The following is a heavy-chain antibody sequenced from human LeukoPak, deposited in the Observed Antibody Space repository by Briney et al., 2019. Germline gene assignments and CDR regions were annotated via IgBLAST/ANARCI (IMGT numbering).Heavy chain of an antibody. D-gene: IGHD4-17*01. CDR2: IRSSSTYI. V-gene: IGHV3-21*01. J-gene: IGHJ4*02. CDR3: ARDYGDRCFDY. Sequence: PGGSLRLSCAASGFTFNNYGMNWVRQAPGKGLEWVSSIRSSSTYIYYADSVKGRFTISRDNAKNPLYLQMNSLRAEDTAVYYCARDYGDRCFDYWGQGTLVTVSS. CDR1: GFTFNNYG.